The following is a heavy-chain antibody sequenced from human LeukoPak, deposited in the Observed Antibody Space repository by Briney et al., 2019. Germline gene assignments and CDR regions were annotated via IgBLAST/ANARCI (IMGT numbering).Heavy chain of an antibody. CDR1: AGSISNYY. Sequence: PSETLSLTCTVSAGSISNYYWSWIRQPAVKGLEWIGRIYTSGSTNYNPSLERTITMSADTSTHQSSLKLTSVTAADTAVYYCAREYCSSSSCFHYSYYYFMDVWGKGTKVTVSS. CDR2: IYTSGST. V-gene: IGHV4-4*07. D-gene: IGHD2-2*01. CDR3: AREYCSSSSCFHYSYYYFMDV. J-gene: IGHJ6*04.